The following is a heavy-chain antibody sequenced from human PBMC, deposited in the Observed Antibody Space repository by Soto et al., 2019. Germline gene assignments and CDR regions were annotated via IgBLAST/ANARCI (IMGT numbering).Heavy chain of an antibody. CDR1: SGSISSSNW. D-gene: IGHD6-13*01. J-gene: IGHJ3*02. Sequence: SETLSLTCAVSSGSISSSNWWSWVRQPPGKGLEWIGEIYHSGSTNYNPSLKSRVTISVDKSKNQFPLKLSSVTAADTAVYYCARDKGSSHAFDIWGQGTMVTVSS. CDR3: ARDKGSSHAFDI. V-gene: IGHV4-4*02. CDR2: IYHSGST.